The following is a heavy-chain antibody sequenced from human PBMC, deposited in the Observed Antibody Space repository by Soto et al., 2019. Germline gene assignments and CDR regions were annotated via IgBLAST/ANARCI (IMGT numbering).Heavy chain of an antibody. D-gene: IGHD2-8*01. V-gene: IGHV4-59*01. J-gene: IGHJ6*03. CDR3: ARDRGGYCTNGVCYTDYYYYMDV. CDR2: IYYSGST. Sequence: PAETLSLTCTVSGGSISSYYWSWVRQPPGKGLEWIGYIYYSGSTNYNPSLRSRVTISVDTSKNQFSLKLSSVTAADTAVYYCARDRGGYCTNGVCYTDYYYYMDVWGKGTTVT. CDR1: GGSISSYY.